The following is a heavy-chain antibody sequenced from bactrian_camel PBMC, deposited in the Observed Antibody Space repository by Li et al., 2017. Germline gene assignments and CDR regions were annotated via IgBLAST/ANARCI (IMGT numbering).Heavy chain of an antibody. CDR1: GRTHSKWC. Sequence: QVQLVESGGGSVQAGGSLRLSCAASGRTHSKWCMGWFRQISGKEREGLATIDSRGITAYADSVKGRFTISRDNAKNTIYLQMNSLEPEDTAVYYCAAPIPRGWVPCADYDADFWGQGTQVTVS. J-gene: IGHJ4*01. D-gene: IGHD5*01. CDR2: IDSRGIT. CDR3: AAPIPRGWVPCADYDADF. V-gene: IGHV3S57*01.